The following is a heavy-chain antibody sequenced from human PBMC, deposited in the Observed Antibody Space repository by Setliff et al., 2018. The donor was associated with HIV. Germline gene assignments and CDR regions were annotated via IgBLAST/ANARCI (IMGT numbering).Heavy chain of an antibody. D-gene: IGHD1-1*01. CDR1: GYNFTNYG. CDR3: ARVRTSYNFWVGDVFDP. V-gene: IGHV7-4-1*02. CDR2: INTNTGYP. Sequence: ASVKVSCKASGYNFTNYGINWVRQDPGQGLEWMGWINTNTGYPTYAQAFRGRFVFSLDTSVSTAYPEISSLEAEDTAVYFCARVRTSYNFWVGDVFDPWGQGTLVTVS. J-gene: IGHJ5*02.